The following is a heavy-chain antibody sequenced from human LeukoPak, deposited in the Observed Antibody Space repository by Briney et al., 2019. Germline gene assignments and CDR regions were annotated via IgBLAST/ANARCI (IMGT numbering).Heavy chain of an antibody. CDR1: GYTFTSYD. CDR2: MNPNSGNT. CDR3: ARGTLAARFAFDI. Sequence: ASVKVSCKASGYTFTSYDTNWVRQATGQGLEWMGWMNPNSGNTGYAQEFQGRVTITRNTSISTAYMELSSLRSEDTAVYYCARGTLAARFAFDIWGQGTMVTVSS. V-gene: IGHV1-8*03. D-gene: IGHD6-6*01. J-gene: IGHJ3*02.